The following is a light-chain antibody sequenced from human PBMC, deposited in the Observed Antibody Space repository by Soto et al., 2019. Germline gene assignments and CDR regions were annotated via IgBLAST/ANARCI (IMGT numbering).Light chain of an antibody. J-gene: IGLJ1*01. CDR1: SSDVGSYNY. CDR3: SSYTTSSTYA. CDR2: DVS. Sequence: QSVLTQPASVSGSPGQSITISCTGTSSDVGSYNYVSWYQQHPGKAPKLIIYDVSNRPSGVSYRFSGSKSGNTASLTISGLQAEDEADYYCSSYTTSSTYAFGIGTKVTVL. V-gene: IGLV2-14*01.